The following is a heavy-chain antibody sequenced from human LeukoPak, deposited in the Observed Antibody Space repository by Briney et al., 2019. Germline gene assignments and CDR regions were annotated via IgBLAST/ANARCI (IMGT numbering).Heavy chain of an antibody. CDR3: ARSILPAANAIDY. V-gene: IGHV3-11*04. D-gene: IGHD2-2*01. CDR1: GFTFSDHY. CDR2: MSSSGSTI. J-gene: IGHJ4*02. Sequence: PGGSLRLSCAASGFTFSDHYMNWIRQAPGKGLEWISYMSSSGSTISYADSVTGRFTVPRDNAKNSLYLQMNSLRAEDTAVYYCARSILPAANAIDYWGQGTLLTVSS.